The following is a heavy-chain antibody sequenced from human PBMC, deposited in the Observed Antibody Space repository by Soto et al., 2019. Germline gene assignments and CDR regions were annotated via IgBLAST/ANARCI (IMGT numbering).Heavy chain of an antibody. CDR3: AKDREYYFDY. CDR1: GFTFSSYG. Sequence: QPGGSLRLSCAASGFTFSSYGMHWVRQAPGKGLEWVAVISYDGSNKYYADSVKGRFTISRDNSKNTLCLQMNSLRAEDTAVYYCAKDREYYFDYWGQGTLVTVSS. J-gene: IGHJ4*02. V-gene: IGHV3-30*18. CDR2: ISYDGSNK.